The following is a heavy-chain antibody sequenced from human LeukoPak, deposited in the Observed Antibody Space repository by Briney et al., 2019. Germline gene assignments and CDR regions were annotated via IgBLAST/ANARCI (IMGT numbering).Heavy chain of an antibody. J-gene: IGHJ6*02. CDR3: ARDFDWLLYVDYYYGMDV. CDR1: GGTFSSYA. V-gene: IGHV1-69*04. CDR2: IIPILGIA. Sequence: SVTVSCKASGGTFSSYAISWVRQAPGQGLEWMGRIIPILGIANYAQKFRGRVTITADKSTSTAYMELSSLRSEDTAVYYCARDFDWLLYVDYYYGMDVWGQGTTVTVSS. D-gene: IGHD3-9*01.